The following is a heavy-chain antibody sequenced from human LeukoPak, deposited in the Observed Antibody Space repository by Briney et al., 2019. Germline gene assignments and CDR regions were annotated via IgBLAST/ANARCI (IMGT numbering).Heavy chain of an antibody. Sequence: GGSLRLSCAASGFTFSSYSMNWVRQAPGKGLEWVSSISSSSSYIYYADSVKGRFTISRDNAKNSLYLQMNSLRAEDTAVYYCARDLRDLEYSSSDPYYYYYMDVWGKGTTVTVS. CDR3: ARDLRDLEYSSSDPYYYYYMDV. D-gene: IGHD6-6*01. V-gene: IGHV3-21*01. CDR1: GFTFSSYS. CDR2: ISSSSSYI. J-gene: IGHJ6*03.